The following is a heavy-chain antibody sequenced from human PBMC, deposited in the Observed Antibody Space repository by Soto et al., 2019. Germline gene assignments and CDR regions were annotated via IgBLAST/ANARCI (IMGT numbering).Heavy chain of an antibody. CDR2: ISSSSSYI. Sequence: EVQLVESGGGLVKPGGSLRLSCAASGFTFSSYSMNWVRQAPGKGLEWVSSISSSSSYIYYADSVKGRFTISRDNAKNSLYLQMSSLRAEGTAVYYCARPPNYYDSSGDYGYWGQGTLVTVSS. CDR3: ARPPNYYDSSGDYGY. D-gene: IGHD3-22*01. CDR1: GFTFSSYS. V-gene: IGHV3-21*01. J-gene: IGHJ4*02.